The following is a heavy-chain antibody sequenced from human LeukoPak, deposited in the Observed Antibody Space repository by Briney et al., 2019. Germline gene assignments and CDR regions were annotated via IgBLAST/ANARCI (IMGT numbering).Heavy chain of an antibody. D-gene: IGHD6-13*01. CDR3: ARGLPGSSWHLGY. V-gene: IGHV4-59*01. J-gene: IGHJ4*02. CDR2: IYYNGNT. CDR1: GDFISGYY. Sequence: PSETLSLTCTVSGDFISGYYWNWIRQPPGRGLEWIGYIYYNGNTAYNPSLKSRVTISVDMSKNQFSLKLSSMTAADTAVYYCARGLPGSSWHLGYWGQGTLVTVSS.